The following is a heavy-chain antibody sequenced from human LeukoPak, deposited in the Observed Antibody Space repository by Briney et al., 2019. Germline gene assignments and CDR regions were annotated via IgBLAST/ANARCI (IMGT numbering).Heavy chain of an antibody. CDR2: IYYSGST. D-gene: IGHD3-22*01. Sequence: PSETLSLTCTVSGGSISSYYWSWIRQPPGKGLEWIGYIYYSGSTNYNPSLKSRVTISVDTSKNRFSLKLSSVTAADTAVYYCARQRRDSSGYYLGNNWFDPWGQGTLVTVSS. CDR3: ARQRRDSSGYYLGNNWFDP. V-gene: IGHV4-59*08. CDR1: GGSISSYY. J-gene: IGHJ5*02.